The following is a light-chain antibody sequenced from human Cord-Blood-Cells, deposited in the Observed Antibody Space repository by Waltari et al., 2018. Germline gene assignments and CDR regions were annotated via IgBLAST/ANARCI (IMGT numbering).Light chain of an antibody. V-gene: IGKV3-15*01. CDR2: GAS. CDR3: QQYNNWPRT. Sequence: EIVMTQSTATPSVSPGERATISCRASQSVSSNLAWYQQKPGQAPRLLIYGASTRATGIPARFSGSGSGTEFTLTISSLQSEDFAVYYCQQYNNWPRTFGQGTKVEIK. J-gene: IGKJ1*01. CDR1: QSVSSN.